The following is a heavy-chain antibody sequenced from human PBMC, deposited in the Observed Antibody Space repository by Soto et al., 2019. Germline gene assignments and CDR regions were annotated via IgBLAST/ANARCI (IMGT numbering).Heavy chain of an antibody. CDR1: GFTFSSYG. D-gene: IGHD3-10*01. V-gene: IGHV3-33*01. J-gene: IGHJ5*02. Sequence: QVQLVESGGGVVQPGRSLRLSCAASGFTFSSYGMHWVRQAPGKGLEWVAVIWYDGSNKYYADSVKGRFTISRDNSKNTLYLQMNSLRAEDTAVYYCARDANSVLLWFGEENWFDPWGQGTLVTVSS. CDR3: ARDANSVLLWFGEENWFDP. CDR2: IWYDGSNK.